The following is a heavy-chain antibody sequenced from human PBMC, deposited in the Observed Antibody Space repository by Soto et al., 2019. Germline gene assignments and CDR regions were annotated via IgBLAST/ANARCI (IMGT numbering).Heavy chain of an antibody. CDR2: ISYNGNT. V-gene: IGHV1-18*04. D-gene: IGHD3-22*01. CDR1: GYSFTNYG. J-gene: IGHJ5*02. CDR3: ARVEDYFDSSGYNH. Sequence: GASVKVSCKASGYSFTNYGITWVRQAPGQGLEWMGWISYNGNTNYAQNLQGRVTMTTDTSTSTAYMELRGLSSDDTAVYYCARVEDYFDSSGYNHWGQGTLVTVSS.